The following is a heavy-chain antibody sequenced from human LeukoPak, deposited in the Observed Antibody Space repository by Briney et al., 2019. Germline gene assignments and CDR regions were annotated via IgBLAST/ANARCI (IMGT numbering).Heavy chain of an antibody. D-gene: IGHD5-12*01. CDR3: ARAGRGYSGYVFY. V-gene: IGHV4-31*03. CDR2: IYYSGST. CDR1: GGSISSGGYY. J-gene: IGHJ4*02. Sequence: SETLSLTCTVSGGSISSGGYYWSWIRQHPGKGLEWIGYIYYSGSTYYNPSLKSRVTISVDTSKNQFSLKLGSVTAADTAVYYCARAGRGYSGYVFYWGQGTLVTVSS.